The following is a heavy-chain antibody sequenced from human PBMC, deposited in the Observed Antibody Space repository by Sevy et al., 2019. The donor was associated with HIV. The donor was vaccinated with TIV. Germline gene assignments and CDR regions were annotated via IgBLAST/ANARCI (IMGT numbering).Heavy chain of an antibody. J-gene: IGHJ4*01. D-gene: IGHD3-10*01. V-gene: IGHV3-23*01. Sequence: GGSLRLSCAASGFTFSSLAMSWVRQAPGKGLEWVSAISGRGDSTYYTDSVRGRFTISRDNSKNTLYLQLNSLRAEDTALYYCAKDLQNAGIDPGYWGHGTLVTVSS. CDR2: ISGRGDST. CDR3: AKDLQNAGIDPGY. CDR1: GFTFSSLA.